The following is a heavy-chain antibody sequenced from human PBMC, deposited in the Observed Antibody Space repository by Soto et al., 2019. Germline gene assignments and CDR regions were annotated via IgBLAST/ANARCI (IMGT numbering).Heavy chain of an antibody. V-gene: IGHV4-59*01. Sequence: PSETLSLTCSVSGDSINNYYWRWIRQPPGKGLEWIGFVHYTGSANYNPSLKSRVTISVGTSKKQFSLRLSSVTAADSGVYYCAREGASRFRGFDYWGQGTLVTVSS. D-gene: IGHD2-2*01. CDR1: GDSINNYY. CDR2: VHYTGSA. J-gene: IGHJ4*02. CDR3: AREGASRFRGFDY.